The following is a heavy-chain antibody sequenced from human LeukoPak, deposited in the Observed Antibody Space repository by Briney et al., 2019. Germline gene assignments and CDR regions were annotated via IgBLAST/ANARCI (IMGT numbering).Heavy chain of an antibody. V-gene: IGHV4-59*08. J-gene: IGHJ6*02. Sequence: PSETLSLTCTVSGGSISSYYWSWIRQPPGKGLEWIGYIYYSGSTNYNPSLKSRVTISVDTSKNQFSLKLSSVTAADTTVYYCARSAAADLFYYYYGMDVWGQGTTVTVSS. CDR2: IYYSGST. CDR1: GGSISSYY. CDR3: ARSAAADLFYYYYGMDV. D-gene: IGHD6-13*01.